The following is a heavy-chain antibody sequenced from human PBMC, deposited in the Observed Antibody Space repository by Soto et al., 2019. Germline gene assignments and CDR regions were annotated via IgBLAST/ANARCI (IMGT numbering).Heavy chain of an antibody. D-gene: IGHD4-4*01. CDR3: GRDGAVTDYTYLDY. V-gene: IGHV3-43*01. CDR2: ISWDGRST. J-gene: IGHJ4*02. CDR1: GFTFDDYS. Sequence: EVQLVESGGVVIQPGGSLRLSCAASGFTFDDYSMHWVRQAPGKGLEWVSLISWDGRSTYYADSVKGRFTISRDNSRSSLYLQMNSPTTEDTAFYYCGRDGAVTDYTYLDYWGQGALVTVSS.